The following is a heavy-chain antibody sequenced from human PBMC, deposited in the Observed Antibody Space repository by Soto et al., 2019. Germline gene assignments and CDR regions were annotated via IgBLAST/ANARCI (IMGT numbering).Heavy chain of an antibody. CDR2: LGGSNSDT. D-gene: IGHD2-15*01. V-gene: IGHV3-23*01. CDR3: AKDKVDHNSVWDPFDI. J-gene: IGHJ3*02. CDR1: GFTFSDYA. Sequence: AGGSLRLSCAASGFTFSDYAMSWVRQAPGKGLEWVSGLGGSNSDTHYAASVEGRFTVSRDNSKSTLFLHMNSLRVEDTAVYYCAKDKVDHNSVWDPFDIWGQGTLVTVSS.